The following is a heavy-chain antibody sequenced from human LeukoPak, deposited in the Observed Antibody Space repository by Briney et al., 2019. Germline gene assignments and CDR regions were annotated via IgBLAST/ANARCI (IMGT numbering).Heavy chain of an antibody. CDR2: IIPIFGTA. CDR1: GGTFSSYA. J-gene: IGHJ6*02. V-gene: IGHV1-69*13. CDR3: ASGRYCSSTSCYYYYYYGMDV. D-gene: IGHD2-2*01. Sequence: GASVKVSCKASGGTFSSYAISWVRQAPGQGLEWMGGIIPIFGTANYAQKFQGRVTITADESTSTAYMELSSLRSEDTAVYYCASGRYCSSTSCYYYYYYGMDVWGQGTTVTVSS.